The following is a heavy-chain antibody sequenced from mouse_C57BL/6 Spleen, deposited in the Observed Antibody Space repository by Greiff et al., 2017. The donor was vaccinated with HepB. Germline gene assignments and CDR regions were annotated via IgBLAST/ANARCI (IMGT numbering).Heavy chain of an antibody. CDR3: ARFQTAQVYAMDY. Sequence: QVQLQQSGAELVRPGASVKLSCKASGYTFTDYYINWVKQRPGQGLEWIARIYPGSGNTYYNEKFKGKATLTAEKSSSTAYMQLSSLTSEDSAVYVCARFQTAQVYAMDYWGQGTSVTVSS. CDR1: GYTFTDYY. CDR2: IYPGSGNT. V-gene: IGHV1-76*01. J-gene: IGHJ4*01. D-gene: IGHD3-2*02.